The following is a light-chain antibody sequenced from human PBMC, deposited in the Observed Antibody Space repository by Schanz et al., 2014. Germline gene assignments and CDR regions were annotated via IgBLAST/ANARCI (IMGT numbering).Light chain of an antibody. V-gene: IGLV2-8*01. J-gene: IGLJ2*01. CDR3: SSYTSSSTLV. CDR2: DVS. CDR1: DVGGYNY. Sequence: SLTQPPSASGSPGQSVTISCTGTDVGGYNYVSWYQRHPGKAPKLMIYDVSKRPSGVPDRFSGSKSGNTASLTVSGLQAEDEADYYCSSYTSSSTLVFGGGTKLTVL.